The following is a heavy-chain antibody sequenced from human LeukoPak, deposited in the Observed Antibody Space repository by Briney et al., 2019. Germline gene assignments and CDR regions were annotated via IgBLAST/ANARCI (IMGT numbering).Heavy chain of an antibody. J-gene: IGHJ6*03. CDR2: IYTSGST. CDR1: GGSISSGSYY. D-gene: IGHD6-13*01. Sequence: PSETLSLTCTVSGGSISSGSYYWSWIRQPAGKGLEWIGRIYTSGSTNYNPSLKSRVTISVDTSKNQFSLKLSSVTAADTAVYYCARDWPSAQSSSWGNYYYYYYMDVWGKGTTVTVSS. CDR3: ARDWPSAQSSSWGNYYYYYYMDV. V-gene: IGHV4-61*02.